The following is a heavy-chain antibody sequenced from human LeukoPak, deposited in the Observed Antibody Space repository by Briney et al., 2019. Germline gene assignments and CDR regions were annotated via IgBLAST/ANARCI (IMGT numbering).Heavy chain of an antibody. Sequence: GRSLRLSCAASGFTFSNYGMHWVRQAPGKGLEWVAVIWYDGSNKYCSDSVKGRFTISRDNSKNTLYLQMNSLRAEDTAVYYCATTASRGPQSAEYFQYWGQGTLVTVSS. CDR3: ATTASRGPQSAEYFQY. V-gene: IGHV3-33*01. CDR2: IWYDGSNK. CDR1: GFTFSNYG. J-gene: IGHJ1*01.